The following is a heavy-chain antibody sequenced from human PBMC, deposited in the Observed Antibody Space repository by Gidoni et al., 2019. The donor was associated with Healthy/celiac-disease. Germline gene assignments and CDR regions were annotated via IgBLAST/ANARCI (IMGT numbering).Heavy chain of an antibody. V-gene: IGHV4-34*01. CDR2: INHSGST. CDR3: ARGGPTVVTFHGMDV. CDR1: GGSFSGYY. D-gene: IGHD4-17*01. J-gene: IGHJ6*02. Sequence: QVQLQQWGAGLLKPSETLSLTCAVYGGSFSGYYWSWIRQPPGKGLEWIGEINHSGSTNYNPSLKSRVTISVDTSKNQFSLKLSSVTAADTAVYYCARGGPTVVTFHGMDVWGQGTTVTVSS.